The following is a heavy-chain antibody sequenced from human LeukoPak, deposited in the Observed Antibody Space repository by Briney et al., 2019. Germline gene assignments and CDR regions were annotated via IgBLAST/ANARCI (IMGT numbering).Heavy chain of an antibody. J-gene: IGHJ3*02. CDR1: GLTFSSYW. CDR3: ARGGYSSSWYRGGDAFDI. CDR2: INSDGSST. Sequence: GGSLRLSCAASGLTFSSYWMHWVRQAPGKGLVWVSRINSDGSSTSYADSVKGRFTISRDNAKNTLYLQMNSLRAEDTAVYYCARGGYSSSWYRGGDAFDIWGQGTMVPVSS. D-gene: IGHD6-13*01. V-gene: IGHV3-74*01.